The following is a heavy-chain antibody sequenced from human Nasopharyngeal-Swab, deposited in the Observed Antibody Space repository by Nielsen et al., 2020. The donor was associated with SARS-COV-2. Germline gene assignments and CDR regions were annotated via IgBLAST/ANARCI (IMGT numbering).Heavy chain of an antibody. CDR2: ISYDGSNK. CDR3: AKAHGGGFYYYYMDV. CDR1: GFTFRSYG. Sequence: GESLKISWAASGFTFRSYGMHWVRQAPGKGLEWGAVISYDGSNKYYADSVKGRFTISRDNSKNTPYLQMNSLIAEDTAVYYCAKAHGGGFYYYYMDVWGKGTTVTVSS. V-gene: IGHV3-30*18. D-gene: IGHD4-23*01. J-gene: IGHJ6*03.